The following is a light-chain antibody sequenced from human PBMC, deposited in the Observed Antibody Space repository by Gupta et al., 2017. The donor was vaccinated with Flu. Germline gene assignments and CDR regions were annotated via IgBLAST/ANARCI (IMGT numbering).Light chain of an antibody. CDR3: QQSDRTPYT. CDR2: DAS. J-gene: IGKJ2*01. V-gene: IGKV1-39*01. CDR1: QSISSY. Sequence: PSSLSASVGDSVTITCRASQSISSYLNWYQQKPGKAPEFLMYDASSLQSGVPSRFNGSGSGTDFSLTISRLQPEDFATYYCQQSDRTPYTFGQGTKLEIK.